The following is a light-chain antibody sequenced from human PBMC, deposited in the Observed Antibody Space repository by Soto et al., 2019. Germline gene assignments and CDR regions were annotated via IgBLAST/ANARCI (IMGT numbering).Light chain of an antibody. CDR1: SSNIGGTNY. CDR2: SNN. CDR3: ASWDDRLGAVI. V-gene: IGLV1-47*02. Sequence: QPVLTQPPSASGPPGQKVFISCSGSSSNIGGTNYAYWYQQLPGAAPKLLMHSNNLRPSGVPERISGSKFGTAASLAISGLRSEDEAVYYCASWDDRLGAVIFGGGTKVTVL. J-gene: IGLJ2*01.